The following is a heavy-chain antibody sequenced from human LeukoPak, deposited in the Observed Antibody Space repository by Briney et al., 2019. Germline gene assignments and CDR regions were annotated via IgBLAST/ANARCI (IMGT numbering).Heavy chain of an antibody. Sequence: SETLSLTCTVSGGSISSYYWSWIRQPPGKGLEWIGNIYYSGSTNYNPSLKSRVTISVDTSKNQFSLKLSSVTAADTAVYYCARSEGGVWGSYRYTFEKYYFDYWGQGTLVTVSS. CDR2: IYYSGST. V-gene: IGHV4-59*01. CDR1: GGSISSYY. D-gene: IGHD3-16*02. J-gene: IGHJ4*02. CDR3: ARSEGGVWGSYRYTFEKYYFDY.